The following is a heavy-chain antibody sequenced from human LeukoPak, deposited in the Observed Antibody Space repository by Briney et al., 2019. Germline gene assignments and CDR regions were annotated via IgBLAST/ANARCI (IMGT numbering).Heavy chain of an antibody. CDR3: ARDKPGYCSSTSCRNWFDP. J-gene: IGHJ5*02. CDR2: INWNGGST. D-gene: IGHD2-2*01. Sequence: GGSLRLSCAASGFTFDDYGMSWVRQAPGKGLEWVSGINWNGGSTGYADSVKGRFTISRDNAKNSLYLQMNSLRAEDTALYYCARDKPGYCSSTSCRNWFDPWGQGTLVTVSS. V-gene: IGHV3-20*04. CDR1: GFTFDDYG.